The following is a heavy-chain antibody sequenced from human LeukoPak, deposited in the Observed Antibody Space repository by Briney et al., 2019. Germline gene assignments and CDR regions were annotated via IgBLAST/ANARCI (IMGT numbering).Heavy chain of an antibody. J-gene: IGHJ3*02. CDR2: IYYSGST. D-gene: IGHD3-22*01. CDR3: ARDGRISGYYYYTDALDI. CDR1: GGSISSYY. V-gene: IGHV4-59*01. Sequence: SEILSLTCTVSGGSISSYYWSWIRQPPGKGLEWIGYIYYSGSTNYNPSLKSRVTISVDTSKNQFSLKLSSVTAADTAVYYCARDGRISGYYYYTDALDIWGQGTMVTVSS.